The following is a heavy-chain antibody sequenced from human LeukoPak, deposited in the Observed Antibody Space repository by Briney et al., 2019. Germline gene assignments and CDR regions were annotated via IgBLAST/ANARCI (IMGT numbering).Heavy chain of an antibody. CDR2: IYTSGST. V-gene: IGHV4-4*07. Sequence: PSETLSLTCTVSGGSVSSYYWSWIRQPAGKGLEWIGRIYTSGSTNYNPSLKSRVTMSVDTSKNQLSLKLSSVTAADTAVYYCARVRSSGWLGREYYFDYWGQGTLVTVSS. CDR3: ARVRSSGWLGREYYFDY. CDR1: GGSVSSYY. J-gene: IGHJ4*02. D-gene: IGHD6-19*01.